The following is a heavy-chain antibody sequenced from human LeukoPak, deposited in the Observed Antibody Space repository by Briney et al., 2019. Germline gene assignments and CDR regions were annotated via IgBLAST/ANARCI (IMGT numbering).Heavy chain of an antibody. CDR3: AKEIWPTVTTPGRTYFDY. J-gene: IGHJ4*02. V-gene: IGHV3-23*01. D-gene: IGHD4-17*01. Sequence: GGSLRLSCAASGFTFSNCAMSWVRQAPGKGLEWVSAVSGSGAIAYYTDSVKGRFTISRDNSKNPLYLQMNSLRAEDTAVYYCAKEIWPTVTTPGRTYFDYWGQGTLVTVSS. CDR1: GFTFSNCA. CDR2: VSGSGAIA.